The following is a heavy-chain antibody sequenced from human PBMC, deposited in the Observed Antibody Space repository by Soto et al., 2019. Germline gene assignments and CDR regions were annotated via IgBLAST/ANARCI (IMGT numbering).Heavy chain of an antibody. J-gene: IGHJ3*02. V-gene: IGHV4-31*03. CDR3: VRVVYGGAFDI. CDR2: IYYSGST. CDR1: GGSISSGGYY. Sequence: SETLSLTCTVSGGSISSGGYYWSWIRQHPGKGLEWIGYIYYSGSTYYNPSLKSRVTISVDTSKNQFSLKLSSVTAADTAVYYCVRVVYGGAFDIWGQGTMVTVSS. D-gene: IGHD4-17*01.